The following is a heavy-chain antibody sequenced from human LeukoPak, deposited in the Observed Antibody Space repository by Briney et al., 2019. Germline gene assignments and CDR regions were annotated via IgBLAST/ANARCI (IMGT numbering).Heavy chain of an antibody. CDR3: GYTNNFYH. CDR1: GLSISGQW. V-gene: IGHV3-7*01. Sequence: PGESLRLSCVASGLSISGQWMNWVRQAPGQGLEWVANIKHDGSEEYYVDSVKGRFTVSRDDGRNSVSLQMNSVRAEDTAVYYCGYTNNFYHWGQGTLAVVSS. J-gene: IGHJ4*02. D-gene: IGHD3-16*02. CDR2: IKHDGSEE.